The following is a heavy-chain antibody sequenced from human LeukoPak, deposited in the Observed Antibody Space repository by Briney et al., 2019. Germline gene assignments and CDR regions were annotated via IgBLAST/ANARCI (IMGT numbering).Heavy chain of an antibody. CDR3: ARGVGSGYTDY. CDR1: GGSISSYY. CDR2: IYYSGST. J-gene: IGHJ4*02. D-gene: IGHD3-22*01. Sequence: SETLSLTCTVSGGSISSYYWSWIRQPPGKGLEWIGYIYYSGSTNYNPSLKSRVTISLDTSKNQFSLKLISVTAADTAVYYCARGVGSGYTDYWGQGALVTVSS. V-gene: IGHV4-59*01.